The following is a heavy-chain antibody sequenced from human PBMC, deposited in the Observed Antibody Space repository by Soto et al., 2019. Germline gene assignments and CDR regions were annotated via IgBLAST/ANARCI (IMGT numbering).Heavy chain of an antibody. CDR3: SREAAAERNYYGLDV. Sequence: QVQLVQSGPEVRKPGASVKVSCKASGYIFSRYGISWVRQAPGQGLEWMAWISGYNGNTKFGERVQGRVNVTTDTSTDTADKEFRRLRSADTGVYFCSREAAAERNYYGLDVWGQGTTVIVSS. CDR1: GYIFSRYG. J-gene: IGHJ6*02. CDR2: ISGYNGNT. D-gene: IGHD1-1*01. V-gene: IGHV1-18*04.